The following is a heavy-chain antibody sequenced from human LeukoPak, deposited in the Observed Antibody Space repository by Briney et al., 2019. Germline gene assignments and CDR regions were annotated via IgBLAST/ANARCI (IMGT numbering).Heavy chain of an antibody. CDR2: IYYSGST. CDR1: GGSISSSSYY. J-gene: IGHJ5*02. Sequence: SETLSLTCTVSGGSISSSSYYWGWIRQPPGKGLEWIGSIYYSGSTYYNPSLKSRVTISVDTSKNQFSLKLSSVTAADTAVYYCARRLIGSGYPFDPWGQGTLVTVSS. V-gene: IGHV4-39*01. D-gene: IGHD5-12*01. CDR3: ARRLIGSGYPFDP.